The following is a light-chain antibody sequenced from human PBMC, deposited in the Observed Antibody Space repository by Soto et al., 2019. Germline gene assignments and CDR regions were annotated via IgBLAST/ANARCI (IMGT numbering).Light chain of an antibody. CDR2: EVS. J-gene: IGKJ1*01. Sequence: DVVMTQSPLSLPVTLGQPASISCMSSQSPLYSDGNTYLNWFLQRPGQSPRRLIYEVSKRDSGVPDRFSGSGSGTDFTLKISRVEAEDVGVYYCMQGTHWPPTFGQGTKVDIK. CDR3: MQGTHWPPT. V-gene: IGKV2-30*01. CDR1: QSPLYSDGNTY.